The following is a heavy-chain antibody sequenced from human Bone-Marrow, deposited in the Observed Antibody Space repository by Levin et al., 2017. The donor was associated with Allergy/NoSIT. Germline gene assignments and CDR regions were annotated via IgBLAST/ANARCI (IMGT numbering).Heavy chain of an antibody. V-gene: IGHV5-51*01. CDR1: GYSFTSYW. D-gene: IGHD3-10*01. J-gene: IGHJ4*02. CDR3: ATWTVYGSGSGFDD. CDR2: IYPSDSDT. Sequence: GESLKISCKASGYSFTSYWIGWVRQMPGKGLEWMGSIYPSDSDTRYSPSFQGQVTISADKAIATAYLQWNSLKASDTAVYYCATWTVYGSGSGFDDWGQGTLVTVSS.